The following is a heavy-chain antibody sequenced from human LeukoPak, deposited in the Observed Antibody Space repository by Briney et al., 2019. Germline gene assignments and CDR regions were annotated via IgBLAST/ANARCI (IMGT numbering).Heavy chain of an antibody. CDR1: GFIFSSYA. D-gene: IGHD6-19*01. CDR2: ISNTGGST. J-gene: IGHJ6*02. Sequence: PGGSLRRSGSASGFIFSSYAMSWVRHAPGKGLEWVSAISNTGGSTHYTDSVKGRFTISRDNSKNALYLQMTSLRAEDTAVYYCATEVKAVAGGISYYYYGMDVWGQGTTVTVSS. V-gene: IGHV3-23*01. CDR3: ATEVKAVAGGISYYYYGMDV.